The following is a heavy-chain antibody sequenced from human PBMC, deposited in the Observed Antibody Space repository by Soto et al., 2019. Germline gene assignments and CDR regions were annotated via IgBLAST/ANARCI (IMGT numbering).Heavy chain of an antibody. V-gene: IGHV3-23*01. D-gene: IGHD3-22*01. CDR1: GFTFTSYA. J-gene: IGHJ5*02. Sequence: GGSLRLSCAPSGFTFTSYAISWVRQAPGKGLEWVSAISGSGGSTYYADSVKGRFTISRDNSKNTLYLQMNSLRAEDTAVYYCARRPYDSSGYYSHWFDPWGQGSLLTASS. CDR2: ISGSGGST. CDR3: ARRPYDSSGYYSHWFDP.